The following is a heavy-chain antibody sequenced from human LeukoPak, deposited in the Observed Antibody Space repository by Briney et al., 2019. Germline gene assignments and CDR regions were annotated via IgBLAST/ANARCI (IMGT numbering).Heavy chain of an antibody. CDR2: IYSGGST. CDR3: ARDGEYSSSWYGSYYFDY. CDR1: GFTFSSYA. J-gene: IGHJ4*02. D-gene: IGHD6-13*01. Sequence: GGSLRLSCAASGFTFSSYAMSWVRQAPGKGLEWVSVIYSGGSTYYADSVKGRFIISRDNSKNTLYLQMNSLRAEDTAVYYCARDGEYSSSWYGSYYFDYWGQGTLVTVSS. V-gene: IGHV3-66*01.